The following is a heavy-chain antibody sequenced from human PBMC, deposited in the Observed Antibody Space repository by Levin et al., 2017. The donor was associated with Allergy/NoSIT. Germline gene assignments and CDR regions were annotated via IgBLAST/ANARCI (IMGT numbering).Heavy chain of an antibody. J-gene: IGHJ4*02. CDR1: GYTFTGYY. CDR2: INPNSGGT. V-gene: IGHV1-2*02. D-gene: IGHD3-10*01. Sequence: VASVKVSCKASGYTFTGYYMHWVRQAPGQGLEWMGWINPNSGGTNYAQKFQGRVTMTRDTSISTAYMELSRLRSDDTAVYYCARAGDYGSGSYYYDYWGQGTLVTVSS. CDR3: ARAGDYGSGSYYYDY.